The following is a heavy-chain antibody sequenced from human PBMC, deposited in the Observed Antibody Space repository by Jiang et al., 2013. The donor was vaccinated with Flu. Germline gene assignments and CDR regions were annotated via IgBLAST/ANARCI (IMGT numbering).Heavy chain of an antibody. CDR2: IYYSGST. D-gene: IGHD2-15*01. J-gene: IGHJ4*02. V-gene: IGHV4-39*01. CDR3: ARVRRCSGGSCYSWRFDY. Sequence: LLKPSETLSLTCTVSGGSISSSSYYWGWIHQPPGKGLEWIGSIYYSGSTYYNPSLKSRVTISVDTSKNQFSLKLSSVTAADTAVYYCARVRRCSGGSCYSWRFDYWGQGTLVTVSS. CDR1: GGSISSSSYY.